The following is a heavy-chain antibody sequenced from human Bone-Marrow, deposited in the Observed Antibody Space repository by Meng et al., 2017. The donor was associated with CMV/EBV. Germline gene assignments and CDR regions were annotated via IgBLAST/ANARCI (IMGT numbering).Heavy chain of an antibody. Sequence: ASVKVSCKASGYTFTGYYMHWVRQAPGQGLEWMGWINPNSGGTNYAQKFQGRVTMTRDTSISTAYMELSRLRSDDTAVYYCARDGNYDFWSGSHPLGMDVCGQGTTVTVSS. J-gene: IGHJ6*01. CDR3: ARDGNYDFWSGSHPLGMDV. CDR1: GYTFTGYY. D-gene: IGHD3-3*01. V-gene: IGHV1-2*02. CDR2: INPNSGGT.